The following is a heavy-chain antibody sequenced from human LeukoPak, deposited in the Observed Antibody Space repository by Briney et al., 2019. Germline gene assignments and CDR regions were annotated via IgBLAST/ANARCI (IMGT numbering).Heavy chain of an antibody. Sequence: ASVKVSCKASGYTFTSYYMHWVRQAPGQGLEWMGIINPSGGSTSYAQKFQGRVTMTRDTSTSTVYMELSSLRSEDTAVYYCARDQEVEMATVPFDYWGQGTLVTVSS. D-gene: IGHD5-24*01. CDR1: GYTFTSYY. CDR3: ARDQEVEMATVPFDY. V-gene: IGHV1-46*01. J-gene: IGHJ4*02. CDR2: INPSGGST.